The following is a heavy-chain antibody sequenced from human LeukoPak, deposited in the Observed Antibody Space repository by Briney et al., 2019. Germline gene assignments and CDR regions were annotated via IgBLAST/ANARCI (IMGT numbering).Heavy chain of an antibody. CDR1: GFTFSRCA. CDR2: ISSDGGST. V-gene: IGHV3-64D*06. D-gene: IGHD1-1*01. CDR3: VTAPSGD. J-gene: IGHJ4*01. Sequence: AGGSLRLSCSASGFTFSRCAMHWVRQAPGKRLEYVSGISSDGGSTSFADSVKGRFTISRDNSKNTLYLQMSSLRDEDTAVYYCVTAPSGDWGQGTLVTVSS.